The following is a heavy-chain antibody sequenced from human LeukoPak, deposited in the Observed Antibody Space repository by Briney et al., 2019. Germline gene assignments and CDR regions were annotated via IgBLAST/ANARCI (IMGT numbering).Heavy chain of an antibody. Sequence: GRPLRLSCAASGFTFSNYWMGWVCQEPGKGLEWVGHIKNKTNGGTTDYAAPVKGRFIISRDDSKNTLYLQMNSLRTEDTAVYYCARGLCSSTSCYQGPFDYWGQGMLVTVSS. V-gene: IGHV3-15*01. J-gene: IGHJ4*02. CDR2: IKNKTNGGTT. CDR3: ARGLCSSTSCYQGPFDY. CDR1: GFTFSNYW. D-gene: IGHD2-2*01.